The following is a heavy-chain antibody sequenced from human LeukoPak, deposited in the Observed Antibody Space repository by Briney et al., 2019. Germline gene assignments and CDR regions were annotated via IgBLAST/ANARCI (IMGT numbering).Heavy chain of an antibody. V-gene: IGHV3-23*01. D-gene: IGHD1-26*01. J-gene: IGHJ4*02. CDR2: ISNTGGST. CDR1: GFSFNTYA. Sequence: PGGSLRLSCAASGFSFNTYAMSWVRQAPGKGLEWVSAISNTGGSTYYADSVKGRFTISRDNSKNTLYLQMNSLRAEDTAVYYCAKDLVPYSGSYYFDYWGQGTLVTVSS. CDR3: AKDLVPYSGSYYFDY.